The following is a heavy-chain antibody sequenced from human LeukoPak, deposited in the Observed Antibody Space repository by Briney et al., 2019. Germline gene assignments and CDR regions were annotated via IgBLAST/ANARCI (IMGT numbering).Heavy chain of an antibody. CDR1: GGSISSGGYY. V-gene: IGHV4-30-2*01. J-gene: IGHJ4*02. CDR2: IYHSGST. CDR3: ARDRDGFGN. D-gene: IGHD5-24*01. Sequence: SETLSLTCTVSGGSISSGGYYWSWIRQPPGKGLEWIGYIYHSGSTYYNPSLKSRVTISVDRSKNQFSLKLSSVTAADTAVYYCARDRDGFGNWGQGTLVTVSS.